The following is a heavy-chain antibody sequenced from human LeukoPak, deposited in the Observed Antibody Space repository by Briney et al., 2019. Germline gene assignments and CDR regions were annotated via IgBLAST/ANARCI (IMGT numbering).Heavy chain of an antibody. J-gene: IGHJ4*02. Sequence: SETLSLTCAVSGYSISSGYYWGWSRQPPGKGLEWIGSIYHSGSTYYNPSLKSRVTISVDTSKNQFSLKLSSVTAADTAVYYCARPFDYWGQGTLVTVSS. V-gene: IGHV4-38-2*01. CDR1: GYSISSGYY. CDR3: ARPFDY. CDR2: IYHSGST.